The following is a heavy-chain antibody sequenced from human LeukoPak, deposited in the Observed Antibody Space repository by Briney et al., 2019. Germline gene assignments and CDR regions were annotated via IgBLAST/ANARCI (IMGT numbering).Heavy chain of an antibody. J-gene: IGHJ4*02. CDR2: IYYSGST. CDR1: GGSISSSSYY. Sequence: PSETLSLTCTVSGGSISSSSYYWGWIRQPPGKGLEWIGSIYYSGSTYYNPSLKSRVTISVDTSKNQFSLKLSSVTAADTAVYYCARQEGHSYAHRYFDYWGQGTLVTVSS. CDR3: ARQEGHSYAHRYFDY. V-gene: IGHV4-39*01. D-gene: IGHD5-18*01.